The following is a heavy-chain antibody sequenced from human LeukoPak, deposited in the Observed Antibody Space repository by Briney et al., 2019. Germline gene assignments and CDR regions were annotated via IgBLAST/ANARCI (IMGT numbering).Heavy chain of an antibody. CDR2: IIPIFGTA. CDR3: ARGGGCGGDCYDY. J-gene: IGHJ4*02. CDR1: GYTLTELS. V-gene: IGHV1-69*05. Sequence: ASVKVSCKVSGYTLTELSMHWVRQAPGQGLEWMGGIIPIFGTANYAQKFQGRVTITTDESTSTAYMELSSLRSEDTAVYYCARGGGCGGDCYDYWGQGTLVTVSS. D-gene: IGHD2-21*01.